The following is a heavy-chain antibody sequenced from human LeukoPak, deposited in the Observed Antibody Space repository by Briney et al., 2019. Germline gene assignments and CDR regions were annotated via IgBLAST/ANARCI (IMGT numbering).Heavy chain of an antibody. CDR1: GGSFSGYY. J-gene: IGHJ4*02. Sequence: SETLSLTCAVYGGSFSGYYWSWIRQPPGKGLEWIGEINHSGNTNYNPSLKSRVTISVDTSKNQFSLKLSSVTAADTAVYYCARQSYYFDYWGQGTLVTVFS. CDR3: ARQSYYFDY. CDR2: INHSGNT. V-gene: IGHV4-34*01.